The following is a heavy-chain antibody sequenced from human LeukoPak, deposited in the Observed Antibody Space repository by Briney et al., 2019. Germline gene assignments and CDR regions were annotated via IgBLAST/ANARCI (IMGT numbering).Heavy chain of an antibody. J-gene: IGHJ6*03. V-gene: IGHV3-11*04. Sequence: GGSLRLSCAASGFTFNDYYMTWIRQAPGKGLEWVSTIKHIGPTTYYADSVKGRFTISRDNAKNSLFLQMSSLRADDTAIYYRARAGELRYMDVWGKGTAVTVSS. CDR3: ARAGELRYMDV. D-gene: IGHD3-16*01. CDR2: IKHIGPTT. CDR1: GFTFNDYY.